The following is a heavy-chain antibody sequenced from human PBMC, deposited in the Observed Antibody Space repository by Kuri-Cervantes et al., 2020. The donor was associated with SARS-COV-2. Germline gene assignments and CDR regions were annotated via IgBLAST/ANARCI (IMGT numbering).Heavy chain of an antibody. J-gene: IGHJ2*01. D-gene: IGHD6-19*01. CDR3: ARAGYSTGWFPDWYFDL. CDR2: ISYDGSNK. CDR1: RFTFSSYG. Sequence: GGSLRLSCAASRFTFSSYGMHWVRQAPGKGLEWVAVISYDGSNKYYADSVKGRFTISRDNSKNTLYLQMNSLRGEDTALYYCARAGYSTGWFPDWYFDLWGRGTLVTVSS. V-gene: IGHV3-30*03.